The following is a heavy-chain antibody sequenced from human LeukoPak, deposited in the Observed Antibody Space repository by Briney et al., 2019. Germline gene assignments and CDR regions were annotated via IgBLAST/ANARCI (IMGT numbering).Heavy chain of an antibody. CDR2: ISLAGQT. D-gene: IGHD6-19*01. Sequence: SETLSLTCGVSGGSISGTNWWGWVRQPPGQGLEWIGEISLAGQTNYNPSLNGRVTMSLDKSSNQLSLHLTSVTAADTAVYYCARDVSEIPPRVGYSSGWYRLDYWGQGTLVTVSS. CDR1: GGSISGTNW. V-gene: IGHV4/OR15-8*02. CDR3: ARDVSEIPPRVGYSSGWYRLDY. J-gene: IGHJ4*02.